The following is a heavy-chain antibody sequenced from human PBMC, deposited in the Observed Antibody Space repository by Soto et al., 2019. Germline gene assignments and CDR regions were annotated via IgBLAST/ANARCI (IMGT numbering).Heavy chain of an antibody. J-gene: IGHJ6*02. CDR1: GYTFTGYY. CDR3: ARMRIVLMTHGMDV. CDR2: INPNSGGT. D-gene: IGHD2-8*01. Sequence: ASVKVSCKASGYTFTGYYMHWVRQAPGQGLEWMGWINPNSGGTNYAQKFQGWVTMTRDTSISTAYMELSRLRSDDTAVYYCARMRIVLMTHGMDVWGQGPTVTVSS. V-gene: IGHV1-2*04.